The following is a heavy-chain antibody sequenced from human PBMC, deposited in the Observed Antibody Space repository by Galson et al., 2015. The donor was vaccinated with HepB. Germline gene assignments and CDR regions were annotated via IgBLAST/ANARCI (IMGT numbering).Heavy chain of an antibody. CDR3: ARGSIYGDYGPTPRGMDV. CDR1: GYTFTGYY. Sequence: SVKVSCKASGYTFTGYYMHWVRQAPGQGLEWMGWINPNSGGTNYAQKFQGWVTMTRDTSISTAYMELSRLRSDDTAVYYCARGSIYGDYGPTPRGMDVWGQGTTVTVSS. V-gene: IGHV1-2*04. CDR2: INPNSGGT. D-gene: IGHD4-17*01. J-gene: IGHJ6*02.